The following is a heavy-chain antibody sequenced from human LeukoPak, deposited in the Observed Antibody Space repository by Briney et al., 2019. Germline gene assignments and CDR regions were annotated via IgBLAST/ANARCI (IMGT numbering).Heavy chain of an antibody. Sequence: HAGGSLRLSCAASGLTFSMYWMSWVRQAPGKGLEWVANIKPDGSQKYYVDSVKGRFTISRDNAKNSLYLQMNSLRAEDTAVYYCARAQDCSSTSCSDYWGQGTLVTVSS. CDR1: GLTFSMYW. V-gene: IGHV3-7*03. J-gene: IGHJ4*02. CDR2: IKPDGSQK. CDR3: ARAQDCSSTSCSDY. D-gene: IGHD2-2*01.